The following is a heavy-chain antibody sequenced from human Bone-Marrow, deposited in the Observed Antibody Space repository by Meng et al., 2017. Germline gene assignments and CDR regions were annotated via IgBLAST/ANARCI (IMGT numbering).Heavy chain of an antibody. D-gene: IGHD3-10*01. J-gene: IGHJ5*02. CDR1: GGSFSGYY. Sequence: GSLRLSCAVYGGSFSGYYWSWIRQPPGKGLEWIGEINHSGSTNYNPSLKSRVTISVDTSKNQFSLKLSSVTAADTAVYYCVTMVRGRGYWFDPWGQGTLVTVSS. CDR3: VTMVRGRGYWFDP. CDR2: INHSGST. V-gene: IGHV4-34*01.